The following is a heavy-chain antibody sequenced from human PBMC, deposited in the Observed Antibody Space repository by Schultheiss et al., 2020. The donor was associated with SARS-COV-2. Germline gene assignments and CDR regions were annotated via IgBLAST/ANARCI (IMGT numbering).Heavy chain of an antibody. CDR2: INPNSGGT. D-gene: IGHD2-15*01. CDR1: GYTFTGYY. CDR3: ARDSEVVVAATDYYGMDV. J-gene: IGHJ6*02. V-gene: IGHV1-2*02. Sequence: ASVKVSCKASGYTFTGYYMHWVRQAPGQGLEWMGWINPNSGGTNYAQKFQGRVTMTRDTSISTAYMELRSLRSDDTAVYYCARDSEVVVAATDYYGMDVWGQGTTVT.